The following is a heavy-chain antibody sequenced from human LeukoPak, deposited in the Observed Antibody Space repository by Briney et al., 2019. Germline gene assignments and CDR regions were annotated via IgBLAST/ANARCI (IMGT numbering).Heavy chain of an antibody. CDR2: VWHEGNNK. CDR1: GFSFSTYG. V-gene: IGHV3-33*06. J-gene: IGHJ6*03. Sequence: GGSLRLSCAASGFSFSTYGMHGVRQAPGKGLEWVAVVWHEGNNKYYADSVRGRFTISRDNSKKTLYLQMNSWRAEDTAVYYCAKGLYCTSSSCYMGNYYYYMDVWGKGTAVTVSS. CDR3: AKGLYCTSSSCYMGNYYYYMDV. D-gene: IGHD2-15*01.